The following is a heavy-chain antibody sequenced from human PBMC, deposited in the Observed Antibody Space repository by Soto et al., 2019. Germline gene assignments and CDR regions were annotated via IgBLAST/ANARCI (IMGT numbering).Heavy chain of an antibody. CDR2: IWYDGSNK. D-gene: IGHD5-12*01. J-gene: IGHJ3*02. CDR3: ARVDIVATSPFDPAFDI. Sequence: HPGGSLRLSCAASGFTFSSYGMHWVRQAPGKGLEWVAVIWYDGSNKYYADSVKGRFTISRDNSKNTLYLQMNSLRAEDTAVYYCARVDIVATSPFDPAFDIWGQGTMVTVSS. V-gene: IGHV3-33*01. CDR1: GFTFSSYG.